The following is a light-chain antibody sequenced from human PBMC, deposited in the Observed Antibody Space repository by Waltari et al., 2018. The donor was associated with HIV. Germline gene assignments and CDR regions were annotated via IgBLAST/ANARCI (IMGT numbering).Light chain of an antibody. J-gene: IGKJ1*01. CDR3: QQYYKCPRT. Sequence: EIVMTQSPATLSVSPGERATLSCRASQTVSSNLAWYQQKPGQAPRLLIHGASSRATGVPARFSGSGSGTEFTLTISSLQSEDFAVYYCQQYYKCPRTFGQGTKVEIK. V-gene: IGKV3-15*01. CDR2: GAS. CDR1: QTVSSN.